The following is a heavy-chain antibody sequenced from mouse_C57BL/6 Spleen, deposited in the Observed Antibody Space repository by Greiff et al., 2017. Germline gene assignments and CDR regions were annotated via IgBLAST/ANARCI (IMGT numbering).Heavy chain of an antibody. Sequence: VQLKESGPELVKPGASVKISCKASGYSFTGYYMNWVKQSPEKSLEWIGEINPSTGGTTYNQKFKAKATLTVDKSSSTAYMQLKSLTSEDSAVYYCARHDGGFAYWGQGTLVTVSA. CDR2: INPSTGGT. CDR3: ARHDGGFAY. J-gene: IGHJ3*01. V-gene: IGHV1-42*01. CDR1: GYSFTGYY. D-gene: IGHD2-3*01.